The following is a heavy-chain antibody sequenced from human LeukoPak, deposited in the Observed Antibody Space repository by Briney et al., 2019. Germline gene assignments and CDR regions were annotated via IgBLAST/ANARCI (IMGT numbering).Heavy chain of an antibody. D-gene: IGHD2-15*01. CDR2: ISSSSSYI. J-gene: IGHJ6*03. CDR1: GFTFSSYS. Sequence: GGSLRLSCAASGFTFSSYSMNWVRQAPGKGLEWVSSISSSSSYIYYADSVKGRFTISRDNAKNSLYLQMNSLRAEDTAVYYCARAEGYCSGGSCYYYYYMDVRGKGTTVTVSS. V-gene: IGHV3-21*01. CDR3: ARAEGYCSGGSCYYYYYMDV.